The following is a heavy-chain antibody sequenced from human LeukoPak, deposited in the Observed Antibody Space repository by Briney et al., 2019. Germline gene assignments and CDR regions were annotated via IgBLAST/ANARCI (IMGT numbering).Heavy chain of an antibody. V-gene: IGHV3-9*01. CDR1: GFTFDDYA. J-gene: IGHJ6*02. CDR3: AKSLAVAGPYYYYGMDV. Sequence: SGRSLRLSCAASGFTFDDYAMHWVRQAPGKGLEWVSGISWNSGSIGYADSVKGRFTISRDNAKNSLYLQMNSLRAEDTALYYCAKSLAVAGPYYYYGMDVWGQGTTVTVS. CDR2: ISWNSGSI. D-gene: IGHD6-19*01.